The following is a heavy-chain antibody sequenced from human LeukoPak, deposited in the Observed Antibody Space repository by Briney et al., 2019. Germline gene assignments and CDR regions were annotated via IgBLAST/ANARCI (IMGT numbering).Heavy chain of an antibody. Sequence: SETLSLTCTVSGVSISRYFWSWVRQPPGKGLEWIGYIYYSGTTYYNPSLKSRVTISVDTSKNQFSLKLSSVTAADTAVYYCARDTAMVISWGQGTLVTVSS. D-gene: IGHD5-18*01. V-gene: IGHV4-59*12. J-gene: IGHJ4*02. CDR3: ARDTAMVIS. CDR1: GVSISRYF. CDR2: IYYSGTT.